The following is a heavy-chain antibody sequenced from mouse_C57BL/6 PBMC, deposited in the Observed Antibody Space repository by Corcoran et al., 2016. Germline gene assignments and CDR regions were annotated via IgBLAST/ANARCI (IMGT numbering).Heavy chain of an antibody. Sequence: QVQLQQSGPELVKHGTSVKISCKASGYTFTDYYINWVKQRPGQGLEWIGWIFPGSGSTYYHEKFKGKATLTVDKSSSTASMLLSSLTSEDSAVYCCARNTYYDCVGANMDYWGQGTAVTVSS. D-gene: IGHD2-4*01. J-gene: IGHJ4*01. V-gene: IGHV1-75*01. CDR3: ARNTYYDCVGANMDY. CDR1: GYTFTDYY. CDR2: IFPGSGST.